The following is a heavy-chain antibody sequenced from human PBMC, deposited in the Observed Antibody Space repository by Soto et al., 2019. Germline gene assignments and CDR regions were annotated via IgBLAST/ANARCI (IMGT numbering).Heavy chain of an antibody. D-gene: IGHD6-6*01. CDR1: GITFTTYG. Sequence: GGSLRLSCAASGITFTTYGMHWVRQTPGKGLEWVAVVSYDGSHKYYADSVKGRFTISRDDSKNTLYLQMNSLRVEDTAVYYCAKEMYPRTVLDSSSPWGDYWGQGTLVTVSS. J-gene: IGHJ4*02. CDR3: AKEMYPRTVLDSSSPWGDY. V-gene: IGHV3-30*18. CDR2: VSYDGSHK.